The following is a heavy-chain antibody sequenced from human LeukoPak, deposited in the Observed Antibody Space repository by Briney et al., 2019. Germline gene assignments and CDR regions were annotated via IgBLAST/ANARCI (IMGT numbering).Heavy chain of an antibody. Sequence: GGTLRLSCAASGFTFSSYGMSWVRQAPGKGLEWVAVISYHGSNKYYADSVKGRFTISRDNSKNTLYLQMNSLRTEDTAVYYCARDPRYSGYDAPLDYWGQGTPVTVST. V-gene: IGHV3-30*03. CDR3: ARDPRYSGYDAPLDY. D-gene: IGHD5-12*01. CDR1: GFTFSSYG. J-gene: IGHJ4*02. CDR2: ISYHGSNK.